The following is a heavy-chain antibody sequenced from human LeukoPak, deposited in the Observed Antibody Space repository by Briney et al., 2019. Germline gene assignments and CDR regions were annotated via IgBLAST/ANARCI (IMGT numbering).Heavy chain of an antibody. Sequence: GASVKVSCKASGYTFTSYNVVWVRQAPGQGLEWMGWINTNTGNPTYAQGFTGRFVFSLVTSVSTTYLQISSLKAEDTAVYYCARGLSHSADYWGQGTLVTVSS. D-gene: IGHD4-11*01. CDR3: ARGLSHSADY. J-gene: IGHJ4*02. CDR2: INTNTGNP. CDR1: GYTFTSYN. V-gene: IGHV7-4-1*02.